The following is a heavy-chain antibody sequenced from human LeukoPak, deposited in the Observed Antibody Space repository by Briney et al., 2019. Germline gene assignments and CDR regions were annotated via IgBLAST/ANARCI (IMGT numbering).Heavy chain of an antibody. J-gene: IGHJ4*02. V-gene: IGHV4-4*02. D-gene: IGHD3-22*01. Sequence: SETLSLTCAVSGGSISSSNWWSWVRQPPGKGLEWIGEIYHSGSTNYNPSLKSRVTISVDKSKNQFSLKLSSVTAADTAVYYCARDVGTYYYDSSGYLYFDYWGQGTLVTVSS. CDR1: GGSISSSNW. CDR2: IYHSGST. CDR3: ARDVGTYYYDSSGYLYFDY.